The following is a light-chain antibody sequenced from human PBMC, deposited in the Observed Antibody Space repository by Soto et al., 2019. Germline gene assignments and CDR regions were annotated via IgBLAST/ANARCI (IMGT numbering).Light chain of an antibody. CDR1: QSVTSY. V-gene: IGKV3-11*01. CDR3: QQRSDWPLT. J-gene: IGKJ5*01. CDR2: DVS. Sequence: EIVLTQAPATLSFSPGERATLSCRASQSVTSYLAWYQQKPGQAPRLLIYDVSNRASGIPARFSGSGSETDFTLTISSLEPEDFAVYYCQQRSDWPLTLGQGTRLEIK.